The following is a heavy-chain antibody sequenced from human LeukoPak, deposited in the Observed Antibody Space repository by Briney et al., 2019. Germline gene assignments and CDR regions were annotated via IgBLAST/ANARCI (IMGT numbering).Heavy chain of an antibody. J-gene: IGHJ5*02. D-gene: IGHD2-2*01. V-gene: IGHV4-34*01. Sequence: KPSETLSLTCAVYGGSFSGYYWSWIRQPPGKGLEWIGEINHSGSTNYNPSLKSRVTISVDTSKNQFSLKLSSVTAADTAVYYCASSVPAATSWFDPWGQGTLVTVSS. CDR2: INHSGST. CDR3: ASSVPAATSWFDP. CDR1: GGSFSGYY.